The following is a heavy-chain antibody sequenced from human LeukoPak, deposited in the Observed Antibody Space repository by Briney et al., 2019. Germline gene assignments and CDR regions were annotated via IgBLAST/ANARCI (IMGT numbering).Heavy chain of an antibody. CDR3: ASFHVL. V-gene: IGHV3-7*01. CDR1: GLTLSVHW. CDR2: INEDGSEK. Sequence: GGSLRLSCAASGLTLSVHWMSWVRQAPDKGLEWVAEINEDGSEKFYVESMKGRCTISRENAKNSVHLQMNGVRVEDTAVYYCASFHVLWGQGTLVTVSS. J-gene: IGHJ4*02.